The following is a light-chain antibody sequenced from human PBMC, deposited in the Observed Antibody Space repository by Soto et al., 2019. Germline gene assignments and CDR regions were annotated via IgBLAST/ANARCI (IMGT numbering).Light chain of an antibody. V-gene: IGLV2-11*01. CDR3: CSYADNYFYV. J-gene: IGLJ1*01. Sequence: QSALTQPRSVSGSPGQSVTISCTGTSNDVGAYHYVSWYQHHPGNAPKLIIYDVTQRPSGIPDRFSGSKSGNTASLTISGLQADDEADYHCCSYADNYFYVFGTGTKLTVL. CDR2: DVT. CDR1: SNDVGAYHY.